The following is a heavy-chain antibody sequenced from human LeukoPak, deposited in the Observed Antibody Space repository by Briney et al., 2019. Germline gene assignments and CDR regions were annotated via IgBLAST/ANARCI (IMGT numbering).Heavy chain of an antibody. CDR3: AKDRCYGSGTLDY. D-gene: IGHD3-10*01. V-gene: IGHV3-23*01. CDR2: ICGSGVST. J-gene: IGHJ4*02. Sequence: GGSLRLSCAASGFTFSCYAMSWVRQAPGEGLEWVSAICGSGVSTYYADSPKGRVTLSRDNSKNTLYLQMNSPRAQSTGLYNTAKDRCYGSGTLDYWGQGTLVTVSS. CDR1: GFTFSCYA.